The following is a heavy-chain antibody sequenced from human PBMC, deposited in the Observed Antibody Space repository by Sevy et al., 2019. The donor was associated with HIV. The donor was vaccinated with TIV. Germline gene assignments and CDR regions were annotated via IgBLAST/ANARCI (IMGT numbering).Heavy chain of an antibody. V-gene: IGHV3-66*02. CDR3: ARDSYSSGWYIGNFDY. CDR2: IYSGGST. Sequence: GGSLRLSCAASGFTVSSNYMSWVRQAPGKGLEWVSVIYSGGSTYYADSVKGRITISRDNSKNTLYLQMNSLRAEDTAVYYCARDSYSSGWYIGNFDYWGQGTLVTVSS. CDR1: GFTVSSNY. J-gene: IGHJ4*02. D-gene: IGHD6-19*01.